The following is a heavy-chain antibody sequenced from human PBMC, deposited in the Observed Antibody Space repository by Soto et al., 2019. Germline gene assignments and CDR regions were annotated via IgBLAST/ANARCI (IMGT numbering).Heavy chain of an antibody. CDR2: ISWNSGSI. CDR1: GFTFDDYA. D-gene: IGHD5-12*01. V-gene: IGHV3-9*01. J-gene: IGHJ4*02. Sequence: HPGGSLRLSCAASGFTFDDYAMHWVRQAPGKGLEWVSGISWNSGSIGYADSVKGRFTISRDNAKNSLYLQMNSLRAEDTALYYCAKDSGYDWDLYYFDYWGQGTLVTVSS. CDR3: AKDSGYDWDLYYFDY.